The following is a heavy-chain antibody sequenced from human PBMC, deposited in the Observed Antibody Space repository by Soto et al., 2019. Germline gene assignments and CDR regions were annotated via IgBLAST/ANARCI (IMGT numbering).Heavy chain of an antibody. D-gene: IGHD3-16*01. CDR3: ARVRGATTNPDPRVDY. V-gene: IGHV1-18*04. CDR2: VSPYDGTT. CDR1: GYTFINYH. Sequence: HLAQSGAEVKRPGASVKVSCQSSGYTFINYHISWLRQAPGQGLEWIGRVSPYDGTTVFAQRFQDRVKMIADTSTSTTYMELGNLTSDGTAVYFCARVRGATTNPDPRVDYWGQGTLITVSS. J-gene: IGHJ4*02.